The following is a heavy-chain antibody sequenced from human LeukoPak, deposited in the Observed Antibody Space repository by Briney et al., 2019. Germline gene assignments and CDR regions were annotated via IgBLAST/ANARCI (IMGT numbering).Heavy chain of an antibody. V-gene: IGHV4-59*01. CDR3: ARVGDYYDSSGYHNWFDP. J-gene: IGHJ5*02. CDR1: GGSIRSYY. CDR2: IYYSGST. D-gene: IGHD3-22*01. Sequence: PSETLSLTCTVLGGSIRSYYWSWIRQPPGKGLEGIGYIYYSGSTNYNPSLKSPVTISVDTSKDQFSLTLSSVTAADTAVYYCARVGDYYDSSGYHNWFDPWGQGTLVTVSS.